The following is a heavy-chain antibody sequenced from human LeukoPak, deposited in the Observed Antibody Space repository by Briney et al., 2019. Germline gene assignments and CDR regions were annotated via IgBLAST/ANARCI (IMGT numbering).Heavy chain of an antibody. Sequence: SETLSLTCAVYGGSFSGYYWSWIRQPPGKGLEWIGEINHSGSTNHNPSLKSRVTISVDTSKNQFSLKLSSVTAADTAVYYCARGRGSSSWMYFDYWGQGTLVTVSS. V-gene: IGHV4-34*01. D-gene: IGHD6-13*01. CDR1: GGSFSGYY. CDR2: INHSGST. J-gene: IGHJ4*02. CDR3: ARGRGSSSWMYFDY.